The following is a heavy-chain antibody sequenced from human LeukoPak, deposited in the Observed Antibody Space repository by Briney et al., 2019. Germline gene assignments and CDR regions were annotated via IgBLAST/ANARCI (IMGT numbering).Heavy chain of an antibody. CDR3: MDAAVTKGWDY. V-gene: IGHV3-15*01. CDR1: GFTFSNAR. D-gene: IGHD5-18*01. Sequence: GGSLRLSCAGSGFTFSNARMNWVRQAPGKGLEWVGHIKSKTDGGTTDYAAPVKDRFTISRDDSKNTMYLQMNSLKTEDTAVYYCMDAAVTKGWDYWGQGTLVTVSS. J-gene: IGHJ4*02. CDR2: IKSKTDGGTT.